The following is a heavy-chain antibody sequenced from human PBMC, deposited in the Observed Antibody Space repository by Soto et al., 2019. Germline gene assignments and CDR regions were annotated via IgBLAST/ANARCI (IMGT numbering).Heavy chain of an antibody. J-gene: IGHJ6*02. D-gene: IGHD5-12*01. Sequence: QVQLVQSGAEVKTLGSSLKVSCKASGGTFNSNALSWVRQAPGQGLEWMGAIIPILRTRKYAQKFQDRVTFRADESTDTAYMELTSLRSEDTAVYYCAKSRAYSVTEPALFDEMDVRGQATTVNLSS. CDR3: AKSRAYSVTEPALFDEMDV. CDR2: IIPILRTR. CDR1: GGTFNSNA. V-gene: IGHV1-69*01.